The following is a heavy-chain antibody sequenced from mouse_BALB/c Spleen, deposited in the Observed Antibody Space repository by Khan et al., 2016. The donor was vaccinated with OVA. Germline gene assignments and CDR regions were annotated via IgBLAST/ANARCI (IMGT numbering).Heavy chain of an antibody. D-gene: IGHD2-13*01. J-gene: IGHJ3*01. CDR2: ISDGASYT. CDR3: AGGYYGDPFAY. CDR1: GFTFSDYY. V-gene: IGHV5-4*02. Sequence: EVQLLETGGGLVKPGGSLKLSCAASGFTFSDYYMYWVRQSPEKRLEWVATISDGASYTYYPESVKGRFTISSADAKNNLYLQMSSLKSEDTAMYYCAGGYYGDPFAYWGQGTLVTVSA.